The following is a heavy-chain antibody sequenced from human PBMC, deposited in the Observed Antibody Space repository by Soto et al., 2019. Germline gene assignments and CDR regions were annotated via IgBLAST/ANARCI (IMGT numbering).Heavy chain of an antibody. CDR3: SLVQQLVTSLDY. Sequence: GGSLRLSCTASGFTFGDYAMSWVRQAPGKGLEWVGFIRSKAYGGTTEYAASVKGRFTISRDDSKSIAYLQMNSLKTEDTAVYYCSLVQQLVTSLDYWGQGTLVTVSS. CDR2: IRSKAYGGTT. CDR1: GFTFGDYA. V-gene: IGHV3-49*04. D-gene: IGHD6-13*01. J-gene: IGHJ4*02.